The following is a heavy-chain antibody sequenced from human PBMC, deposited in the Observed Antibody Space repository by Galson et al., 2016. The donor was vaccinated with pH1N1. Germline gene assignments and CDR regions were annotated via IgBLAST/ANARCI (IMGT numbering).Heavy chain of an antibody. CDR3: ARAPGYYDSSGYYPA. Sequence: SVKVSCKASGGTFSSYAFSWVRQAPGQGLEWMGRIIGMFGTANYAQKFQGRVTITADESMSTAYMELSSLRSEDTAVYYCARAPGYYDSSGYYPAWGQGTLVTVSS. CDR2: IIGMFGTA. D-gene: IGHD3-22*01. V-gene: IGHV1-69*13. J-gene: IGHJ4*02. CDR1: GGTFSSYA.